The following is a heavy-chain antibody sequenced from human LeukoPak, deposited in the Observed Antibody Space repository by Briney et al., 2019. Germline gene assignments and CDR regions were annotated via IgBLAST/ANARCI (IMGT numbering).Heavy chain of an antibody. Sequence: GESLKISCEGSGYSFASYWIGWVRPMPGKGLEWMGIIYPGDSDTRYSPSFQGQVTISADKSISTAYLQWSSLKASDTAMYYCARAKAEQQLVLGGPFDYWGQGTLVTVSS. CDR2: IYPGDSDT. CDR1: GYSFASYW. V-gene: IGHV5-51*01. J-gene: IGHJ4*02. CDR3: ARAKAEQQLVLGGPFDY. D-gene: IGHD6-13*01.